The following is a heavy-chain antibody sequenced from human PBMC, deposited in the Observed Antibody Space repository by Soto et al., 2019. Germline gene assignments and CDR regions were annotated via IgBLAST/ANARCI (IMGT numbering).Heavy chain of an antibody. CDR2: ISSNGGST. CDR1: GFTSSSYA. J-gene: IGHJ4*02. V-gene: IGHV3-64D*06. CDR3: VKDVGRTTISPYYFDY. D-gene: IGHD3-3*01. Sequence: PGGSLRLSCSASGFTSSSYAMHWVRQAPGQGLEYVSAISSNGGSTYYADSVKGRFTLSRDNSKNTLYLQMSSLRAEDTAVYYCVKDVGRTTISPYYFDYWGQGTLVTVSS.